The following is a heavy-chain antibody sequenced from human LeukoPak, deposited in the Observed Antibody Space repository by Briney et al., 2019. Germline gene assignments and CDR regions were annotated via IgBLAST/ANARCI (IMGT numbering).Heavy chain of an antibody. CDR2: ISGSGGST. CDR3: TKDAGRGYDSYYFDY. J-gene: IGHJ4*02. Sequence: GGSLRLSCAASGFTFSSYSMNWVRQAPGKGLEWVSAISGSGGSTCYTDSVKGRFTISRDNSKNTLYLQMNSLRAEDTALYYCTKDAGRGYDSYYFDYWGQGTLVTVSS. CDR1: GFTFSSYS. V-gene: IGHV3-23*01. D-gene: IGHD5-12*01.